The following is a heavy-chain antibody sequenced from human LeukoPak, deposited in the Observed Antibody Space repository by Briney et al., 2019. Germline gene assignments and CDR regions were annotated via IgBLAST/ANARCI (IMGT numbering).Heavy chain of an antibody. J-gene: IGHJ4*02. CDR2: ISYDGSNK. CDR3: AREQLGYCSSTSCYYFGTQEPAFDY. CDR1: GFTFSSYA. Sequence: GRSLRLSCAASGFTFSSYAMHWVRQAPGKGLEWVAVISYDGSNKYYADSVKGRSTISRDNSKNTLYLQMNSLRAEDTAVYYCAREQLGYCSSTSCYYFGTQEPAFDYWGQGTLVTVSS. V-gene: IGHV3-30-3*01. D-gene: IGHD2-2*01.